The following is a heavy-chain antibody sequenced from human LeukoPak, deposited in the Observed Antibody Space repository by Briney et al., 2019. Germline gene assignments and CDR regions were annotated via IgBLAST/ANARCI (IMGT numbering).Heavy chain of an antibody. Sequence: GGSLRLSCTASGFTFSSYSMNWVRQTPGKGLEWVGLIKSKVDGGTTDYAAPVKGRFTISRDDSENTLYLQMSSLKIEDTAIYYCTKDPPLTGGVYSAHWGPGTLVTVSS. CDR3: TKDPPLTGGVYSAH. CDR1: GFTFSSYS. V-gene: IGHV3-15*07. D-gene: IGHD7-27*01. CDR2: IKSKVDGGTT. J-gene: IGHJ4*02.